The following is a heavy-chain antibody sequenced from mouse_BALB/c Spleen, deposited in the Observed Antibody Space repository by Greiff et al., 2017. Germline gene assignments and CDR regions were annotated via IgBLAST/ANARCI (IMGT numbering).Heavy chain of an antibody. CDR2: INPYNGDT. Sequence: EVKLMESGPELVKPGASVKISCKASGYSFTGYFMNWVMQSHGKSLEWIGRINPYNGDTFYNQKFKGKATLTVDKSSSTAHMELRSLASEDSAVYYCARLSITTVVATEYFDYWGQGTTLTVSS. V-gene: IGHV1-20*02. D-gene: IGHD1-1*01. CDR1: GYSFTGYF. CDR3: ARLSITTVVATEYFDY. J-gene: IGHJ2*01.